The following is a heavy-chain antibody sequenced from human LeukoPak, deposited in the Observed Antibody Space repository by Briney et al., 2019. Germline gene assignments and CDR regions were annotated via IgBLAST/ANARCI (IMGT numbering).Heavy chain of an antibody. Sequence: SETLSLTCTVSGGSISSYYWSWIRQPAGKGLEWIGRIYTSGSTNYNPSLKSRVTMSVDTSKNQFSLKLSSVTAADTAVYYCARDPATDSSGYYSGDYWGQGTLVTVSS. CDR1: GGSISSYY. V-gene: IGHV4-4*07. D-gene: IGHD3-22*01. CDR3: ARDPATDSSGYYSGDY. CDR2: IYTSGST. J-gene: IGHJ4*02.